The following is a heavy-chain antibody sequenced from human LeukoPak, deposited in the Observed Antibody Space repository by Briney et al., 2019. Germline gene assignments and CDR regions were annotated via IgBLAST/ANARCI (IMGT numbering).Heavy chain of an antibody. J-gene: IGHJ3*02. V-gene: IGHV4-34*01. CDR2: INHSGST. CDR3: ARYRDTVVVPAANLAFDI. CDR1: GGSFSGYY. Sequence: PSETLSLTCAVYGGSFSGYYWSWIRQPPGKGLEWIGEINHSGSTNYNPSLKSRVTISVDTSKHQFSLKLSSVTAADTAVYYCARYRDTVVVPAANLAFDIWGQGTMVTVSS. D-gene: IGHD2-2*01.